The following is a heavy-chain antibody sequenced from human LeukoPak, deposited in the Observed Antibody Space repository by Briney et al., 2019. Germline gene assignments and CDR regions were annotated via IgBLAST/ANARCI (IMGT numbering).Heavy chain of an antibody. J-gene: IGHJ5*02. Sequence: PGGSLRLSCAASGYIFRRYWVSWVRQAPGKGLEWVANINEDGSQKNYVDSVKGRFIISRDNAKNSLYLQMNSLRAEDTAVYYCARASDPWLQLTWGQGTLVTVSS. V-gene: IGHV3-7*05. CDR1: GYIFRRYW. CDR2: INEDGSQK. D-gene: IGHD5-24*01. CDR3: ARASDPWLQLT.